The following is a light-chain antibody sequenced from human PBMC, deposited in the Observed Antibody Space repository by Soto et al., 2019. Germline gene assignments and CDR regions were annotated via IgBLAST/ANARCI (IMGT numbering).Light chain of an antibody. Sequence: EIVLTQSPVTLSLSPRERATLSFRASQSVSSSYLAWYQQKPGQAPRLLIYGASSRATGIPDRFSGSGSGTDFTLTISRLEPEDFAVYYCQQYGSSPLTFGGGTKVDIK. CDR2: GAS. CDR1: QSVSSSY. CDR3: QQYGSSPLT. V-gene: IGKV3-20*01. J-gene: IGKJ4*01.